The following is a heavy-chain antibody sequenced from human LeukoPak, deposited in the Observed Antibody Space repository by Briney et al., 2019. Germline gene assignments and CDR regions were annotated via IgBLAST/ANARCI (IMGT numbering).Heavy chain of an antibody. D-gene: IGHD6-13*01. CDR3: ANYRQSITAAGNSREFADY. J-gene: IGHJ4*02. V-gene: IGHV3-30-3*01. CDR2: ISYHGANK. Sequence: GGSLRLSCAASGFTFNSYAMHWVRQAPGQGLEWVAVISYHGANKYYADSVKGRFTISRDNSKNTLYLQMNSLRAEDTAVYYCANYRQSITAAGNSREFADYWGQGTLVTVSS. CDR1: GFTFNSYA.